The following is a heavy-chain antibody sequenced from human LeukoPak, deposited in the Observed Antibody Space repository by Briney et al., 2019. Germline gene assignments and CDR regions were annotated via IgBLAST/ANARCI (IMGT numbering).Heavy chain of an antibody. D-gene: IGHD4-23*01. Sequence: ASVKVSCKASGYSFIAYYMYWVRQAPGQGLEWMGWINPRSGGTDYAQKFQGRVTMTRDTSISTAYMELSRLRSDDTAVYYCARVYDYGGNSNYFDYWGQGTLVTVSS. CDR3: ARVYDYGGNSNYFDY. V-gene: IGHV1-2*02. J-gene: IGHJ4*02. CDR1: GYSFIAYY. CDR2: INPRSGGT.